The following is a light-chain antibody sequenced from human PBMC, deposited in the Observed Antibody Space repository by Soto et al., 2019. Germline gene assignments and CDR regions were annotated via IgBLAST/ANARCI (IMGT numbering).Light chain of an antibody. CDR1: QGIGND. Sequence: DIQMTQSPSSLSASVGDRVTITCRASQGIGNDLGWYQQKPGKAPKRLIYAASSLQSGVPSRFSGSGSGTEFTLTISSLQPEDFATYYCLQHNSYPLTFSGGTKVDIK. J-gene: IGKJ4*01. CDR2: AAS. CDR3: LQHNSYPLT. V-gene: IGKV1-17*01.